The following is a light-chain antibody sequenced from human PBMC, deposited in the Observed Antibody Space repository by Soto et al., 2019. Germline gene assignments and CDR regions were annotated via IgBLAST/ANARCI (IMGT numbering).Light chain of an antibody. Sequence: EIVLTQSPATLSLSPGERATLSCRASQSVSSYLAWYQQKPGQAPRLLIYDTSNWATGIPARFSGSGSGTDFTITISSLEPEDFAVYYCHQRSNWPLMYTFGQGTKLEIK. CDR2: DTS. J-gene: IGKJ2*01. CDR3: HQRSNWPLMYT. CDR1: QSVSSY. V-gene: IGKV3-11*01.